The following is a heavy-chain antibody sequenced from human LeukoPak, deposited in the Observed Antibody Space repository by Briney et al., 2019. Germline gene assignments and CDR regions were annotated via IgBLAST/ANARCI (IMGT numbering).Heavy chain of an antibody. D-gene: IGHD2-15*01. J-gene: IGHJ4*02. CDR3: AKDHLYCSGGSCYGAY. V-gene: IGHV3-23*01. CDR2: ISGSAGST. CDR1: GFTFSSYG. Sequence: GGSLRLSCAASGFTFSSYGMSWVRQAPGKGLEWVAAISGSAGSTYYADSVKGRFTISRDNSKNTLYLQMNSLRAEDTAVYYCAKDHLYCSGGSCYGAYWGQGNMVTVSS.